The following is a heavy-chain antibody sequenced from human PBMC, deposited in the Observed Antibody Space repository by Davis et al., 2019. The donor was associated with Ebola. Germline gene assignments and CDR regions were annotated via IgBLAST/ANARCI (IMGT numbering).Heavy chain of an antibody. D-gene: IGHD3-10*01. CDR2: IWYDGSNK. J-gene: IGHJ4*02. V-gene: IGHV3-33*01. CDR1: GFTLRYYG. Sequence: PGGSLRLSCATSGFTLRYYGMHWVRQSPGKGLEWVAVIWYDGSNKYYADSVKGRFTISRDNSKNALYLQMNSLRAEDTAVYYCGRDSAMFRVGLIDYWGQGTLVTVSS. CDR3: GRDSAMFRVGLIDY.